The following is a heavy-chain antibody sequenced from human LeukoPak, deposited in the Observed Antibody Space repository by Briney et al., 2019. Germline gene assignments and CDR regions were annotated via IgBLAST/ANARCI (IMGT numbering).Heavy chain of an antibody. CDR2: IYHSGST. D-gene: IGHD3-22*01. J-gene: IGHJ4*02. V-gene: IGHV4-30-2*01. CDR1: GGSISSGGYS. CDR3: ARTSGLGTSIDY. Sequence: SQTLSLTCAVSGGSISSGGYSWSWIRRPPGEGLEWIGYIYHSGSTYYNPSLKSRVTISVDGSKNQFSLKLSSVTAADAAAYYCARTSGLGTSIDYWGQGTLVTVSS.